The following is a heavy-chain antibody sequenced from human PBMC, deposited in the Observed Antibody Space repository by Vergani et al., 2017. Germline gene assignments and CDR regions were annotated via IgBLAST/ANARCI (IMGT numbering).Heavy chain of an antibody. CDR2: IYYSGST. V-gene: IGHV4-34*11. CDR1: GGSFSGYY. J-gene: IGHJ5*02. D-gene: IGHD2-2*01. Sequence: QVQLQQWGAGLLKPSETLSLTCAVYGGSFSGYYWSWIRQPPGKGLEWIGYIYYSGSTNYNPSLKSRVTISVDTSKNQFSLKLSSVTAADTAVYYCAKWGKDAYSSTSRSPFDPWGQGTLVTVSS. CDR3: AKWGKDAYSSTSRSPFDP.